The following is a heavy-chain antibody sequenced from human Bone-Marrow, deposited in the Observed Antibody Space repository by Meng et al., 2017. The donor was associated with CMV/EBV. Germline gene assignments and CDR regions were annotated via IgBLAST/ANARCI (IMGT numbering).Heavy chain of an antibody. J-gene: IGHJ3*02. CDR1: GYSFTSYW. CDR3: SRQGGYCSGGSCYAGPFDI. Sequence: GESLKISCKGSGYSFTSYWIGWVRQMPGKGLEWMGIIYPGDSDTRYSPFFQGQVTISADKSISTAYLQWSRLKASDTAMYYWSRQGGYCSGGSCYAGPFDIWGQGTMVTVSS. V-gene: IGHV5-51*01. CDR2: IYPGDSDT. D-gene: IGHD2-15*01.